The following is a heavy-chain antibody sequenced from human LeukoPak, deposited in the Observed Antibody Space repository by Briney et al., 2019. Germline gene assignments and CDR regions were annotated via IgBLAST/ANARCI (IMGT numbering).Heavy chain of an antibody. CDR1: GYTFTSYG. J-gene: IGHJ4*02. V-gene: IGHV1-18*01. Sequence: GASVKVSCKASGYTFTSYGISWVRQAPGHGLEWMGWISAYNGNKNYAQKLQGRVTMTTDTSTSTAYMELRSLRSDDTAVYYCARSEGIIAVAGPYDYWGQGTLVTVSS. D-gene: IGHD6-19*01. CDR2: ISAYNGNK. CDR3: ARSEGIIAVAGPYDY.